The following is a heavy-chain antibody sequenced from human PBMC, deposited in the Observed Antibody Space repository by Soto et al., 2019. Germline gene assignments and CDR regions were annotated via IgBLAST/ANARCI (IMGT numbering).Heavy chain of an antibody. V-gene: IGHV1-18*01. CDR3: ATSIMGNGAFDI. D-gene: IGHD3-16*01. Sequence: ASVKVSCKASGYTFTSYGISWVRQAPGQGLEWMGWISAYNGNTNYAQKLQGRVTMTTDASTSTAYMELRSLRSDDTAVYYCATSIMGNGAFDIWGQGTMVTVSS. J-gene: IGHJ3*02. CDR2: ISAYNGNT. CDR1: GYTFTSYG.